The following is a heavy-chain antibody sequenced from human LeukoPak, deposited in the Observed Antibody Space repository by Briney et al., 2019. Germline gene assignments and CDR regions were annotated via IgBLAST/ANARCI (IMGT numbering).Heavy chain of an antibody. CDR1: GFTFSSYA. CDR2: ISYDGSNK. CDR3: ARDDGYYYGSGSPIDY. Sequence: GGSLRLSCAASGFTFSSYAMHWVRQAPGKGLEWVAVISYDGSNKYYADYVKGRFTISRDNSKNTLYLQMNSLRAEDTAVYYCARDDGYYYGSGSPIDYWGQGTLVTVSS. J-gene: IGHJ4*02. V-gene: IGHV3-30*04. D-gene: IGHD3-10*01.